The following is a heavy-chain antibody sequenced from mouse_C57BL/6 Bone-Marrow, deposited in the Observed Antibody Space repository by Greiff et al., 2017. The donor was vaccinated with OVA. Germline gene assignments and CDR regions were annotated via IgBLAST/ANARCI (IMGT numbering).Heavy chain of an antibody. CDR1: GYTFTDYY. CDR3: ARGSGYDYGFDY. V-gene: IGHV1-76*01. J-gene: IGHJ2*01. CDR2: IYPGSGNT. D-gene: IGHD3-2*02. Sequence: VQLQQSGAELVRPGASVKLSCKASGYTFTDYYINWVKQRPGQGLEWIARIYPGSGNTYYNEKFKGKATLTAEKSSSTAYMQLSSLTSEDSAVYFCARGSGYDYGFDYWGQGTTLTVSS.